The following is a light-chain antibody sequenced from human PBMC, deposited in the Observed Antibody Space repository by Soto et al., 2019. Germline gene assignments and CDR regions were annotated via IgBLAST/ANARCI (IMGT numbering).Light chain of an antibody. J-gene: IGKJ1*01. CDR1: QSISSW. CDR3: QQYNSYLT. Sequence: DIQMTQSPSTLSASVGDRVTIACRASQSISSWLACYQQKPGKAPKLLIYDASTVETGSPSRFSSRGSVTEFTLAISSLQPDDFATYYCQQYNSYLTFGQGTKVEIK. V-gene: IGKV1-5*01. CDR2: DAS.